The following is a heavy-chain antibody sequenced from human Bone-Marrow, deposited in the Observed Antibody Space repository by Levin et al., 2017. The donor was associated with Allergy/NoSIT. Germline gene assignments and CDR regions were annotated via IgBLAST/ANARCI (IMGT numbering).Heavy chain of an antibody. CDR1: GFTFSSYS. V-gene: IGHV3-48*02. Sequence: GGSLRLSCAASGFTFSSYSMNWVRQAPGKGPEWVSYITGTGGVTNYADSVKGRFTNSRDNAKNSLYLQINSLGDEDTALYYCVSDYDHAFDIWGRGTMVTVSS. D-gene: IGHD3-16*01. J-gene: IGHJ3*02. CDR3: VSDYDHAFDI. CDR2: ITGTGGVT.